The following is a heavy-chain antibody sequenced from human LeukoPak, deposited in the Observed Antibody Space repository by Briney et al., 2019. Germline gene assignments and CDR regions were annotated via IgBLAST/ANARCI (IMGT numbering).Heavy chain of an antibody. CDR3: ARDPTSWSYSDY. V-gene: IGHV3-23*01. Sequence: QPGGSLRLSCAASGFTFSSYALTWVRQAPGKGLEWVSAISGSGSNTYYADSVKGRFTISRDNSKNTLYLQMNSLRTEDTAVYYCARDPTSWSYSDYWGQGTLVSVSS. CDR2: ISGSGSNT. D-gene: IGHD3-3*01. J-gene: IGHJ4*02. CDR1: GFTFSSYA.